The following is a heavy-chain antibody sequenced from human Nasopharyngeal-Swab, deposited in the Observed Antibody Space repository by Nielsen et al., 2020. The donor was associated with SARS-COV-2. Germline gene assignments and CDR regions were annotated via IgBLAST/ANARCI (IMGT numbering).Heavy chain of an antibody. Sequence: SETLSLTCTVSGGSISSYYWSWIRQPPGKGLEWIGYIYYSGSTNYNPSLKSRVTISVDTSKNQFSLKLSSVTAADTAVYYCAREDYGDYKFWFDPWGQGTLVTVSS. CDR1: GGSISSYY. J-gene: IGHJ5*02. D-gene: IGHD4-17*01. V-gene: IGHV4-59*01. CDR2: IYYSGST. CDR3: AREDYGDYKFWFDP.